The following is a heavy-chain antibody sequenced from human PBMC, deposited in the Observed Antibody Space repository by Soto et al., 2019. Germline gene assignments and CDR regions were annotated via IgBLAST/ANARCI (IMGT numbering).Heavy chain of an antibody. J-gene: IGHJ4*01. D-gene: IGHD2-2*01. V-gene: IGHV3-23*01. CDR1: GFTFNSYA. Sequence: GSLRPSFAASGFTFNSYAMNLVRQAPGKGLAWVSAIGTYGNTYYANSVKGRFTISRDNSRTTLYLQTNSLRVEDTALYYCVRKYPGTRPFDYWGQGTLVTVYS. CDR2: IGTYGNT. CDR3: VRKYPGTRPFDY.